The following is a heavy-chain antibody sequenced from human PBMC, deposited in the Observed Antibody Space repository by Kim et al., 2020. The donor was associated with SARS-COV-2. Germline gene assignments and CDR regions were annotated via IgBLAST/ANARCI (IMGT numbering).Heavy chain of an antibody. CDR1: GGSISSSSYY. V-gene: IGHV4-39*07. Sequence: SETLSLTCTVSGGSISSSSYYWGWIRQPPGKGLEWIGSIYYSGSTYYNPSLKSRVTISVDTSKNQFSLKLSSVTAADTAVYYCARDGRLQTGWFDPWGQGTLVTVSS. D-gene: IGHD1-26*01. CDR3: ARDGRLQTGWFDP. J-gene: IGHJ5*02. CDR2: IYYSGST.